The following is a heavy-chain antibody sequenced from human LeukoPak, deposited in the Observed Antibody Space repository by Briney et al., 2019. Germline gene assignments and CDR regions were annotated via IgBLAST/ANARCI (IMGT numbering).Heavy chain of an antibody. V-gene: IGHV4-39*07. CDR1: GGSISSSSYY. J-gene: IGHJ4*02. D-gene: IGHD3-10*02. CDR2: IYYSGST. Sequence: SETLPLTCTVSGGSISSSSYYWGWIRQPPGKGLEWIGSIYYSGSTYYNPSLKSRVTISVDTSKNQFSLKLSSVTAADTAVYYCARDASLFRRAIGFDYWGQGTLVTVSS. CDR3: ARDASLFRRAIGFDY.